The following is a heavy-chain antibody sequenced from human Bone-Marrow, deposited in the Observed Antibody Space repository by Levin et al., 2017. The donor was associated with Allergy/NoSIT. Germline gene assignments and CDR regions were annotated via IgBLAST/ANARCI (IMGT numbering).Heavy chain of an antibody. V-gene: IGHV4-61*01. CDR3: ARATRGVGGVIY. D-gene: IGHD3-10*01. J-gene: IGHJ4*02. CDR1: GGSVSSGSYY. CDR2: IYYSGST. Sequence: SETLFLTCTVSGGSVSSGSYYWSWIRQPPGKGLEWIGYIYYSGSTNYNPSLKSRVTISVDTSKNQFSLKLSSVTAADTAVYYCARATRGVGGVIYWGQGTLVTVSS.